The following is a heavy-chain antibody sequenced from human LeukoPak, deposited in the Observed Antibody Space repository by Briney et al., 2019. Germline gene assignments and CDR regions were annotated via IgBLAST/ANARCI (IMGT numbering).Heavy chain of an antibody. CDR2: IYYSGST. CDR1: GGSISSSSYY. CDR3: ARGGTLYTSSW. D-gene: IGHD6-13*01. V-gene: IGHV4-39*07. Sequence: SETLSLTCTVSGGSISSSSYYWGWIRQPPGKGLEWIGSIYYSGSTYYNPSLKSRVTISVDTSKNQFSLKLISVTAADTAVYYCARGGTLYTSSWWGQGTLVTVSS. J-gene: IGHJ4*02.